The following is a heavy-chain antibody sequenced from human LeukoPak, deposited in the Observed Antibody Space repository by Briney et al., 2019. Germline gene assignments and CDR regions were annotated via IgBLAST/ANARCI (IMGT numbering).Heavy chain of an antibody. CDR3: ARGRRPFRAGFDP. J-gene: IGHJ5*02. CDR2: INHSGST. CDR1: GGSFSGYY. V-gene: IGHV4-34*01. Sequence: SETLSLTCAVYGGSFSGYYWSWIRQPPGKGLEWIGEINHSGSTNYNPSLKSRVTISVGTSKNQFSLKLSSVTAADTAVYYCARGRRPFRAGFDPWGRGTLVTVSS.